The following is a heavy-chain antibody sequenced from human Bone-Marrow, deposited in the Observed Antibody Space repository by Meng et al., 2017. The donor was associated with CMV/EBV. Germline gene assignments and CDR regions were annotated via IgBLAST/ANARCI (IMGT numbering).Heavy chain of an antibody. V-gene: IGHV3-15*01. CDR3: TTPMNYDYGSGSNWDNWFDP. D-gene: IGHD3-3*01. CDR2: IKSKTDGGTT. Sequence: SWIRQAPGKGLEWVGRIKSKTDGGTTDYAAPVKDRFTISRDDSKNTLYLQMKSLKTEDTAVYYCTTPMNYDYGSGSNWDNWFDPWGQGTLVTVSS. J-gene: IGHJ5*02.